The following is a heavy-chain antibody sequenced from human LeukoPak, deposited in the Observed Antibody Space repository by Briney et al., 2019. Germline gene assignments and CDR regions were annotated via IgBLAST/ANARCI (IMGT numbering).Heavy chain of an antibody. Sequence: SGTLSLTCAVSGGSISSSNWWSWVRQPPGKGLEWIGEIYHSGSTNYNPSLKSRVTISVDTSKNQFSLKLSSVTAADTAVYYCARTGMVGAADYWGQGTLVTVSS. D-gene: IGHD2-15*01. CDR1: GGSISSSNW. J-gene: IGHJ4*02. V-gene: IGHV4-4*02. CDR3: ARTGMVGAADY. CDR2: IYHSGST.